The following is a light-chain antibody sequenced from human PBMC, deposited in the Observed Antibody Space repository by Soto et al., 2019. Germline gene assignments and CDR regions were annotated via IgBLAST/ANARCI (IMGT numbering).Light chain of an antibody. CDR2: KIS. Sequence: DVVMTQSPLSLPVTLGQPASISCRATQSLVHSDRNTYLTWFQQRPGRSPRRLIYKISNRDSGVPDRFSGSGSGTDFTLRISRVETEDVGVYYCMQGIYWPYTFGQGTKLEIK. J-gene: IGKJ2*01. V-gene: IGKV2-30*02. CDR1: QSLVHSDRNTY. CDR3: MQGIYWPYT.